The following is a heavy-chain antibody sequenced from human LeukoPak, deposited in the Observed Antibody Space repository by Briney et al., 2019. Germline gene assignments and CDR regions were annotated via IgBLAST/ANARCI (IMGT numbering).Heavy chain of an antibody. CDR2: IIPIFGTA. Sequence: SVKVSCEASGGTFSSYAISWVRQAPGQGLEWMGGIIPIFGTANYAQKFQGRVTITADKSTSTAYMELSSLRSEDTAVYYCARAYGSGSYYPPGYWGQGTLVTVSS. J-gene: IGHJ4*02. CDR3: ARAYGSGSYYPPGY. CDR1: GGTFSSYA. V-gene: IGHV1-69*06. D-gene: IGHD3-10*01.